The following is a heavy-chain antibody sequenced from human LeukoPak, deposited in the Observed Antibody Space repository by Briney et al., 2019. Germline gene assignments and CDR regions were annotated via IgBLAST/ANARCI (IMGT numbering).Heavy chain of an antibody. CDR1: AYTFTDYY. V-gene: IGHV1-2*06. CDR3: ATTSAYFYY. Sequence: ASVTVSCTASAYTFTDYYVHWVRQAPGQGLEWMGRINPSSGDTNYAQNFQGRVTMTRDTSISTAYMELSRLRSDDTAVYYCATTSAYFYYWGQGTLVTVSS. J-gene: IGHJ4*02. D-gene: IGHD1-14*01. CDR2: INPSSGDT.